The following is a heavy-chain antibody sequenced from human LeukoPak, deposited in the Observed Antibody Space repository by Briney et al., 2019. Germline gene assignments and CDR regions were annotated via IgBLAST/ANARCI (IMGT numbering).Heavy chain of an antibody. J-gene: IGHJ3*02. CDR3: AKDKAYYYDSSGYWRFVLDAFDI. Sequence: GGSLRLSCAASGFTFSSYAMSWVRQAPGKGLEWVSAISGSGGSTYYADSVKGRFTISRDNSKNTLYLQMNSMRAEDTAVYYCAKDKAYYYDSSGYWRFVLDAFDIWGQGTRVTVSS. CDR2: ISGSGGST. V-gene: IGHV3-23*01. CDR1: GFTFSSYA. D-gene: IGHD3-22*01.